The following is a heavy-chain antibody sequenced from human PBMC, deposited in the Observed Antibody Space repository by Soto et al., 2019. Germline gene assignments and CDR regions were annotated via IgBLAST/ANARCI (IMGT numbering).Heavy chain of an antibody. J-gene: IGHJ4*02. D-gene: IGHD6-6*01. V-gene: IGHV4-39*01. CDR1: GGSISSSSYY. CDR3: ARQGIAARRGYY. CDR2: IYYSGST. Sequence: QLQLQESGPGLVKPSETLSLTCTVSGGSISSSSYYWGWIRQPPGKGLEWIGSIYYSGSTYYNPSLKSRVTISVDTSKNQFSLKLSSVTAADTAVYYCARQGIAARRGYYWGQGTLVTVSS.